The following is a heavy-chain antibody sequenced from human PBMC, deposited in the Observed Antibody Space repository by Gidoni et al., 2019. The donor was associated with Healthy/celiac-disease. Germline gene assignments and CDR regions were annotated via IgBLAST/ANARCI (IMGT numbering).Heavy chain of an antibody. J-gene: IGHJ4*02. Sequence: EVQLVQSGAEVKKPGESLRISCQVSGSSFPSYWISWVRQMPGNGLEWMGRIDPSDSYTNYRPSFQGHVTISADKSISTAYLQWSSLKASDTAMYYCARHFYGGNTEDYWGQGTLVTVSS. CDR1: GSSFPSYW. V-gene: IGHV5-10-1*03. CDR2: IDPSDSYT. CDR3: ARHFYGGNTEDY. D-gene: IGHD2-15*01.